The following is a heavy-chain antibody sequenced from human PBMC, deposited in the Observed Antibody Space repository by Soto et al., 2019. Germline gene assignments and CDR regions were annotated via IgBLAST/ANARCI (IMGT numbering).Heavy chain of an antibody. J-gene: IGHJ6*01. CDR3: ARARDSSSGEKYGLDV. CDR2: ISSTSSTI. Sequence: EVQLVESGGGLVQPGGSLRLSCAASGFTFSSYSMNWVRQAPGKGLERVSYISSTSSTIYYANSVKGRFTISRDNARNSLLLQMNSLRDEDTAVYYCARARDSSSGEKYGLDVWGQGTTVTVSS. CDR1: GFTFSSYS. V-gene: IGHV3-48*02. D-gene: IGHD3-3*01.